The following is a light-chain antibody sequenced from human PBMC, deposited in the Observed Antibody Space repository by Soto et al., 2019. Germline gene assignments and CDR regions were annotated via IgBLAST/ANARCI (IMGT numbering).Light chain of an antibody. CDR2: DAS. CDR3: QQRSNCPLT. CDR1: QSVSSY. V-gene: IGKV3-11*01. J-gene: IGKJ4*01. Sequence: EIVLTQSPATLSLSPGERATLSCRASQSVSSYLAWYQQKPGQAPRLLIYDASNRATGIPARFSGSGSGTAFTLTISSLEPEDFSVYYCQQRSNCPLTFGGGTKVALK.